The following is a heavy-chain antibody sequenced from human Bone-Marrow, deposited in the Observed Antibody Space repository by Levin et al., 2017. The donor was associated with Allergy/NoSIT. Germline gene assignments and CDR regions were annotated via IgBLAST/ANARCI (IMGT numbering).Heavy chain of an antibody. D-gene: IGHD2-2*01. Sequence: SSETLSLTCTVSGGSISSSSYYWGWIRQPPGKGLEWIGSIYYSGSTYYNPSLKSRVTISVDTSKNQFSLKLSSVTAADTAVYYCATQGGYCSSTSCSGGENFYWGQGTLVTVSS. CDR2: IYYSGST. J-gene: IGHJ4*02. CDR1: GGSISSSSYY. V-gene: IGHV4-39*01. CDR3: ATQGGYCSSTSCSGGENFY.